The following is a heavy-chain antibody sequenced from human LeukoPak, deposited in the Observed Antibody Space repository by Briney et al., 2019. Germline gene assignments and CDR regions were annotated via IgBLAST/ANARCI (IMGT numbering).Heavy chain of an antibody. CDR1: GITLSNYG. D-gene: IGHD3-22*01. V-gene: IGHV3-23*01. Sequence: PGGSLRLSCAGSGITLSNYGMSWVRPAPGKGREWVAGISGSGGATNYADSVKGRFTISRDNPKNTLYLQMNSLRVEDTAVYFCAKRGVVIRVILVGFHKEAYYFDSWGQGALVTVSS. J-gene: IGHJ4*02. CDR3: AKRGVVIRVILVGFHKEAYYFDS. CDR2: ISGSGGAT.